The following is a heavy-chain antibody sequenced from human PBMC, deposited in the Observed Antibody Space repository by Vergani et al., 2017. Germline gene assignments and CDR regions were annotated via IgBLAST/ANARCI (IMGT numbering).Heavy chain of an antibody. V-gene: IGHV4-31*03. J-gene: IGHJ4*02. CDR3: ARSYSGSYYGLLDY. CDR1: GGPISSGGYY. CDR2: IYYSGST. Sequence: QVQLQESGPGLVKPSQTLSLTCTVSGGPISSGGYYWSWIRPHPGKGLEWIGYIYYSGSTYYNPSLKSRVTMSVDTSKNQFSLKLGSVTAADTAVYYCARSYSGSYYGLLDYWGQGTLVTVSS. D-gene: IGHD1-26*01.